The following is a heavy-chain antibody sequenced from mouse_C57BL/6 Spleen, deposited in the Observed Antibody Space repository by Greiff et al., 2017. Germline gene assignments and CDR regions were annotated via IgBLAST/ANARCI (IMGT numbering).Heavy chain of an antibody. D-gene: IGHD1-1*01. Sequence: EVKVEESGGGLVKPGGSLKLSCAASGFTFSDYGMHWVRQAPEKGLEWVAYISSGSSTIYYADTVKGRFTISRDNAKNTLFLQMTSLRSEDTAMYYCARTYYGSREAMDYWGQGTSVTVSS. CDR3: ARTYYGSREAMDY. J-gene: IGHJ4*01. CDR2: ISSGSSTI. CDR1: GFTFSDYG. V-gene: IGHV5-17*01.